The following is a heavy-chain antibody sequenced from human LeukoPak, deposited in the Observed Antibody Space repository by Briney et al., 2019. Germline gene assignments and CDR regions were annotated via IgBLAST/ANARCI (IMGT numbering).Heavy chain of an antibody. V-gene: IGHV1-2*06. Sequence: ASVNVSCTASGYTFTGYYMHWVRQAPGQGLEWMGRINPNSGGTNYAQTFQGRVTMTRDTSISTAYMELSRLRSDDTAVYYCARWRAVTLPVYYYYYGMDGWGQGTTVTVSS. D-gene: IGHD4-17*01. CDR1: GYTFTGYY. CDR3: ARWRAVTLPVYYYYYGMDG. CDR2: INPNSGGT. J-gene: IGHJ6*02.